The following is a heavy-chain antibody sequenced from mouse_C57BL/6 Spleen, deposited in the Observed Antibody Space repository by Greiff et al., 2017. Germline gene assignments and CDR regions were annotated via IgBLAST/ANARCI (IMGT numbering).Heavy chain of an antibody. J-gene: IGHJ2*01. CDR1: GYSITSGYY. CDR3: ARLLLRFYYFDY. D-gene: IGHD1-1*01. Sequence: DVQLQESGPGLVKPSQSLSLTCSVTGYSITSGYYWNWIRQFPGNKLEWMGYISYDGSNNYNPSLKNRISITRDTSKNQFFLKLNSVTTEDTATYYCARLLLRFYYFDYWGQGTTLTVSS. V-gene: IGHV3-6*01. CDR2: ISYDGSN.